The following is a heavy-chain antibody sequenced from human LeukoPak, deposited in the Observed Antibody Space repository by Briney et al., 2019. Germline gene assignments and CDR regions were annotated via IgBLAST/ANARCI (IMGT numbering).Heavy chain of an antibody. CDR1: GFTFSSYV. J-gene: IGHJ1*01. Sequence: GGSLRLSCAASGFTFSSYVMSWVRQAPGKGLEWVSAISGSGGSTYYADSVKGRFTISRDNSKNTLYLQMNSLRAEDTAVYYCAKAVGNYYDSSGFQHWGQGTLVTVSS. CDR3: AKAVGNYYDSSGFQH. CDR2: ISGSGGST. D-gene: IGHD3-22*01. V-gene: IGHV3-23*01.